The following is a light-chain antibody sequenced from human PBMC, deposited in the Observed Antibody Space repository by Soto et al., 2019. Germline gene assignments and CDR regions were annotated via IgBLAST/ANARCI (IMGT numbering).Light chain of an antibody. Sequence: DIQMTQSPSSLSASVGDRVTITCRASQTISSYLNWYYQRPGEAPKLLIYAASTLHTGVPSRFSGSGFGTDFTHTISSLQPEDFATYYCQQNYNSVTFGGGTKVEIK. CDR3: QQNYNSVT. CDR2: AAS. J-gene: IGKJ4*01. CDR1: QTISSY. V-gene: IGKV1-39*01.